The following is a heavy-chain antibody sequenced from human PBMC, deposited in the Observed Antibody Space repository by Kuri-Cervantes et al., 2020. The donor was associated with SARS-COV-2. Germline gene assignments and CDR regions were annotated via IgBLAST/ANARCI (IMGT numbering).Heavy chain of an antibody. J-gene: IGHJ4*02. CDR3: AGSVTGDLGDY. CDR1: GYTFTGYY. CDR2: ISAYNAYT. D-gene: IGHD7-27*01. V-gene: IGHV1-18*04. Sequence: ASVKVSCKASGYTFTGYYMHWVRQAPGQGLEWMGWISAYNAYTDYAQKFKGRVTMTTDTTTGAAYMELRRLTSDDTAIYYCAGSVTGDLGDYWGQGTLVTVSS.